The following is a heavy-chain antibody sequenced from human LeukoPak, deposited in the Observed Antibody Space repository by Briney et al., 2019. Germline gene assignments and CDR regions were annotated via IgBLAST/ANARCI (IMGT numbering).Heavy chain of an antibody. CDR3: ARERYGSGSYSYYYYGMDV. CDR2: ISGSGGST. Sequence: SGGSLRLSCAASGFTFSSYAMSWVRQTPGKGLEWVSAISGSGGSTYYADSVKGRFTISRDNSKNTLYLQMNSLRAEDTAVYYCARERYGSGSYSYYYYGMDVWGQGTTVTVSS. CDR1: GFTFSSYA. J-gene: IGHJ6*02. D-gene: IGHD3-10*01. V-gene: IGHV3-23*01.